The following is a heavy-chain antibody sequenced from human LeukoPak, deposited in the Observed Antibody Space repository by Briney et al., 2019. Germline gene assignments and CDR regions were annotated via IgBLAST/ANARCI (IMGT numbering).Heavy chain of an antibody. V-gene: IGHV1-2*04. J-gene: IGHJ3*02. D-gene: IGHD6-13*01. Sequence: RASVKVSCKASGYTFTGYYMHWVRQAPGQGLEWMGWINPNSGGTNYAQKFQGWVTVTRDTSISTAYMELSRLRSDDTAVYYCARGEQLVLTAFDIWGQGTMVTVSS. CDR2: INPNSGGT. CDR3: ARGEQLVLTAFDI. CDR1: GYTFTGYY.